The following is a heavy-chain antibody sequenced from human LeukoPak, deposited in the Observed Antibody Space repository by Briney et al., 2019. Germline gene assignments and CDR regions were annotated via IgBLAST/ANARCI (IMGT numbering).Heavy chain of an antibody. CDR2: IYYSGST. CDR1: GGSISSSSYY. V-gene: IGHV4-39*07. CDR3: ARVYVWGSYRPYFDY. J-gene: IGHJ4*02. D-gene: IGHD3-16*02. Sequence: PSETLSLTCTVSGGSISSSSYYWGWIRQPPGKGLEWIGSIYYSGSTYYNPSLKSRVTISVDTSKNQFSLKLSSVTAADTAVYYCARVYVWGSYRPYFDYWGQGTLVTVSS.